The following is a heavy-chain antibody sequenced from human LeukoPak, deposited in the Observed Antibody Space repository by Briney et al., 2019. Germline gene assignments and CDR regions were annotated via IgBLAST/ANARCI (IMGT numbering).Heavy chain of an antibody. CDR3: WVRYSPDAFDI. CDR1: GFTFSSRG. D-gene: IGHD3-9*01. V-gene: IGHV3-30*02. CDR2: IRYDGTEK. Sequence: GGSLRLSCATSGFTFSSRGMHWVRQAPGKGLEWVAFIRYDGTEKDYADPVKGRFTISRDNSENTLYLQMNSLRAEDTAVYYCWVRYSPDAFDIWGQGTMVTVSS. J-gene: IGHJ3*02.